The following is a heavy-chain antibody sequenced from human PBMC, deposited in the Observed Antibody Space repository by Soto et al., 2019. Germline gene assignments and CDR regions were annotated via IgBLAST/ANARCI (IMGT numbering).Heavy chain of an antibody. CDR3: AKDRQLVSPFFDY. V-gene: IGHV3-9*01. J-gene: IGHJ4*02. CDR2: ISWNSGSI. CDR1: GFTFDDYA. D-gene: IGHD6-13*01. Sequence: GGSLRLSCAASGFTFDDYAMHWVRQAPGKGLEWVSGISWNSGSIGYADSVKGRFTISRDNSKNTLYLQMNSLRAEDTAVYYCAKDRQLVSPFFDYWGQGTLVTVSS.